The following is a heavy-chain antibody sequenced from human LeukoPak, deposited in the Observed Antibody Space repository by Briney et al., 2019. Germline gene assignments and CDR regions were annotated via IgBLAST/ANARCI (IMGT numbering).Heavy chain of an antibody. CDR1: GGSFSGYY. Sequence: SETLSLTCAVYGGSFSGYYWSWIRQPPGKGLEWIGSIYYSGSTYYNPSLKSRVTISVDTSKNQFSLKLSSVTAADTAVYYCARSGSYYDFWSGSHQGYGMDVWGQGTTVTVSS. J-gene: IGHJ6*02. V-gene: IGHV4-34*01. D-gene: IGHD3-3*01. CDR2: IYYSGST. CDR3: ARSGSYYDFWSGSHQGYGMDV.